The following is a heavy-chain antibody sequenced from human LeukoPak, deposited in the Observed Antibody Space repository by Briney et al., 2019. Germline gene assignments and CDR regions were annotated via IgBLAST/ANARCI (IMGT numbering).Heavy chain of an antibody. CDR1: GGSFSGYY. CDR3: ARETKRYSSSWESAECFQH. Sequence: SETLSLTCAVYGGSFSGYYWSWIRQPPGKGLEWIGEINHSGSTNYNPSLKSRVTISVDTSKNQFSLKLSSVTAADTAVYYCARETKRYSSSWESAECFQHWGQGTLVTVSS. CDR2: INHSGST. D-gene: IGHD6-13*01. J-gene: IGHJ1*01. V-gene: IGHV4-34*01.